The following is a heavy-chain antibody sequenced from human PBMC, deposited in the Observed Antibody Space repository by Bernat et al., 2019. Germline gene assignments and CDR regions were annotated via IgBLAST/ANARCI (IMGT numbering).Heavy chain of an antibody. J-gene: IGHJ6*02. D-gene: IGHD6-19*01. CDR2: IWYDGSNK. CDR1: GFIFSSYG. CDR3: ARSTGRAVAIEYYYYYYGMDV. Sequence: QVQLVESGGGVVQPGRSLRLSCAASGFIFSSYGMHWVRQAPGKGLEWVAVIWYDGSNKYYADSVKGRFTISRDSSKTMLYLQMNSLRAEDTAVYYCARSTGRAVAIEYYYYYYGMDVWGQGTTVTVSS. V-gene: IGHV3-33*01.